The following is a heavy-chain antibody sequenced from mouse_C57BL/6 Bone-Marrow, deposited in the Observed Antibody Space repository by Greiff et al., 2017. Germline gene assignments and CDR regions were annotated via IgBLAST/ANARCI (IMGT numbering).Heavy chain of an antibody. CDR1: GFNIKDDY. D-gene: IGHD1-1*01. V-gene: IGHV14-4*01. J-gene: IGHJ4*01. Sequence: EVKLVESGAELVRPGASVKLSCTASGFNIKDDYMHWVKQRPEQGLEWIGWIDPENGDTEYASKFQGKATITADTSSNTAYLQLSSLTSEDTAVYYCTKGYYYGSSWAMDYWGQGTSVTVSS. CDR3: TKGYYYGSSWAMDY. CDR2: IDPENGDT.